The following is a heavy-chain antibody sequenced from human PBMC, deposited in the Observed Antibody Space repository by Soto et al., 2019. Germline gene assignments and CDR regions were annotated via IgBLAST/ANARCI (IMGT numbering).Heavy chain of an antibody. J-gene: IGHJ4*02. Sequence: EVQLVESGGGLVKPGGSLRLSCAASGFTFSSYSMNWVRQAPGKGLEWVSSISSSSSYIYYADSVKGRFTISRDNAKNSLYLQMNGLRAEDTAVYYCASSQVGATFDYWGQGTLVTVSS. CDR2: ISSSSSYI. D-gene: IGHD1-26*01. CDR1: GFTFSSYS. CDR3: ASSQVGATFDY. V-gene: IGHV3-21*01.